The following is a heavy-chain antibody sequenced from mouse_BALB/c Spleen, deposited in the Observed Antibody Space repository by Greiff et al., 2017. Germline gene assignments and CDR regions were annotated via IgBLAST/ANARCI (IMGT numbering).Heavy chain of an antibody. J-gene: IGHJ1*01. CDR3: ARDAQLGRDWYWYFDV. D-gene: IGHD4-1*02. Sequence: EVKLMESGGGLVQPGGSLRLSCATSGFTFTDYYMSWVRQPPGKALEWLGFIRNKANGYTTEYSASVKGRFTISRDNSQSILYLQMNTLRAEDSATYYCARDAQLGRDWYWYFDVWGAGTTVTVSS. CDR2: IRNKANGYTT. V-gene: IGHV7-3*02. CDR1: GFTFTDYY.